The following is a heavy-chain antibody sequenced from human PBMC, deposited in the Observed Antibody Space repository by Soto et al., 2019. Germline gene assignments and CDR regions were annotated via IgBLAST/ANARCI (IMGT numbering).Heavy chain of an antibody. D-gene: IGHD3-3*01. CDR1: GSTFSSYW. CDR2: IKQDGSEK. CDR3: ARDVRLRKTIFGVGNNYYYYYGMDV. V-gene: IGHV3-7*03. J-gene: IGHJ6*02. Sequence: QTGGSLRLSCAASGSTFSSYWMSWVRQAPGKGLEWVANIKQDGSEKYYVDSVKGRFTISRDNAKNSLYLQMNGLRAEDTAVYYCARDVRLRKTIFGVGNNYYYYYGMDVWGQGTTVTVSS.